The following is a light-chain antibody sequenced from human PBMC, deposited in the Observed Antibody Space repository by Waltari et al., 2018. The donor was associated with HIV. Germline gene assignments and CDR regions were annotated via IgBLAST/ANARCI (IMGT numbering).Light chain of an antibody. CDR3: YSAADNMGM. CDR1: VLAKTY. CDR2: KDN. V-gene: IGLV3-27*01. J-gene: IGLJ3*02. Sequence: YELTQPSSVSVLPGQTAKITCSGDVLAKTYARWFQQKRGQAPLLLIYKDNERPPGIPERFSGSISGTTVTLTISGAQVEDEADYYCYSAADNMGMFGGGTQLTVL.